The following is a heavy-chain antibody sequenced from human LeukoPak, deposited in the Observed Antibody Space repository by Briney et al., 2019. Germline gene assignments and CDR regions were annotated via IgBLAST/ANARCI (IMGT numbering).Heavy chain of an antibody. Sequence: SETLSLTCAVYGGSFSGYYWSWIRQPPGKGLEWIGEISHSGSTNYNPSLKSRVTISVDTSKNQFSLKLSSVTAADTAVYYCARAGYQLPPGYWGQGTLVTVSS. J-gene: IGHJ4*02. V-gene: IGHV4-34*01. D-gene: IGHD2-2*01. CDR3: ARAGYQLPPGY. CDR2: ISHSGST. CDR1: GGSFSGYY.